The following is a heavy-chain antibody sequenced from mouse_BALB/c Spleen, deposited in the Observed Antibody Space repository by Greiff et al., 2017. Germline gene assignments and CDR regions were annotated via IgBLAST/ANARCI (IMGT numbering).Heavy chain of an antibody. J-gene: IGHJ2*01. CDR3: ARRDPYGPFDY. D-gene: IGHD1-1*01. V-gene: IGHV1S137*01. Sequence: VQLQQSGAELVRPGVSVKISCKGSGYTFTDYAMHWVKQSPAKSLEWIGVISTYYGDASYNQKFKGKATMTVDKSSSTAYMELARLTSEDSAIYYCARRDPYGPFDYWGQGTTLTVSS. CDR1: GYTFTDYA. CDR2: ISTYYGDA.